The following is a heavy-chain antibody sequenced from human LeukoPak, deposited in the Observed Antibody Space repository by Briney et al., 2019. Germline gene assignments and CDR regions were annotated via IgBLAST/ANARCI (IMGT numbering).Heavy chain of an antibody. J-gene: IGHJ4*02. V-gene: IGHV3-23*01. CDR1: GFTFSSYA. Sequence: PGGSLRLSCAASGFTFSSYAMSWIRQAPGKGLEWVSAISGSGGSTYYADSVKGRFTISRDNSKNTLYLQMNSLRAEDTAVYYCAKDSGGWSSGGFDYWGQGTLVTVSS. CDR3: AKDSGGWSSGGFDY. D-gene: IGHD6-19*01. CDR2: ISGSGGST.